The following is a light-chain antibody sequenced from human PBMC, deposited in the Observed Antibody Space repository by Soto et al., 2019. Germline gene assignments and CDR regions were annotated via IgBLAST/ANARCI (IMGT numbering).Light chain of an antibody. CDR3: TAWDDSLNGDL. CDR2: SNS. Sequence: QSVLTQPPSASGTPGQRVTISCSGSSSNIGGNTVNWYQQLPGTAPKLLIYSNSQRPSGVPARFSGSKSGTSASLAISGLQAEDEADYYCTAWDDSLNGDLFGTGTKLTVL. CDR1: SSNIGGNT. V-gene: IGLV1-44*01. J-gene: IGLJ1*01.